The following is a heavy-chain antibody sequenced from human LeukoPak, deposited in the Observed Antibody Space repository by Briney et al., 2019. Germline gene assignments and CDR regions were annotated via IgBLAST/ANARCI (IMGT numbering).Heavy chain of an antibody. J-gene: IGHJ4*02. D-gene: IGHD3-22*01. CDR3: ANQGTYYYDSSAYFNY. V-gene: IGHV3-53*05. CDR1: GFTVSSNY. CDR2: IYSGGST. Sequence: GGSLRLSCAASGFTVSSNYMSWVRQAPGKGLEWVSVIYSGGSTYYADSVKGRFTISRDNSKNTLYLHMNSLRAEDTAVYYCANQGTYYYDSSAYFNYWGQGTLVTVSS.